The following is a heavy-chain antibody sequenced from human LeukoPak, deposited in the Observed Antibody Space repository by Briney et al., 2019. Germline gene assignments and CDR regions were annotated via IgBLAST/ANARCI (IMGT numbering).Heavy chain of an antibody. CDR1: GFTFSSYA. J-gene: IGHJ3*02. CDR2: ISGSGGST. Sequence: HPGGSLRLSCAASGFTFSSYAMTWVRQAPGKGLEWVSSISGSGGSTQYADSVQGRFTISRDNSKNTLYLQMNSLRAEDTAVYYCAKDPNGDYIGTFDIWGQGTMVTVSS. D-gene: IGHD4-17*01. CDR3: AKDPNGDYIGTFDI. V-gene: IGHV3-23*01.